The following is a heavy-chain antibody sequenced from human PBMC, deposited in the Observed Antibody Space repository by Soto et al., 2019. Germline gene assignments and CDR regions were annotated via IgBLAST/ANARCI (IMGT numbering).Heavy chain of an antibody. J-gene: IGHJ4*02. CDR3: ARPSSTTVFDY. CDR1: GYTFTSYA. CDR2: INAGNGNT. Sequence: ASVKVSCKASGYTFTSYAMHWGRQAPGQRLEWMGWINAGNGNTKYSQKFQGRVTITRDTSASTAYMELSSLRSEDTAVYYCARPSSTTVFDYWGQGTLVTVSS. D-gene: IGHD3-10*01. V-gene: IGHV1-3*01.